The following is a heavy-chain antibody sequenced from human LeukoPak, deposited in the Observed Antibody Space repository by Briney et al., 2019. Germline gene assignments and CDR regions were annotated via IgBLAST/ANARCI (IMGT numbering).Heavy chain of an antibody. CDR3: ARGSSSSSRYYISYYYGMDV. CDR2: INSDGSST. J-gene: IGHJ6*02. D-gene: IGHD6-13*01. Sequence: GGSLRLSCAASGFTFSSYWMHWVRQAPGKGLVWVSRINSDGSSTSYADSVKGRFTISRDNAKNTLYLQMNSLRAEDTAVYYCARGSSSSSRYYISYYYGMDVWGQGTTVTVSS. CDR1: GFTFSSYW. V-gene: IGHV3-74*01.